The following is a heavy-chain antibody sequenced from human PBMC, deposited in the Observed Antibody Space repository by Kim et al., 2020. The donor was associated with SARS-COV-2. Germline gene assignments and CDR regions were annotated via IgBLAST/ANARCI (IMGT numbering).Heavy chain of an antibody. D-gene: IGHD2-8*01. Sequence: GGSLRLSCAASGVTFSSYGMSWVRQAPGKGLEWVSGISPSGATIQYANSVKARFTISRDNSKDTLHLQMNSLRAEDTAIYYCAGRFTKLHYFDYWGQGAL. V-gene: IGHV3-23*01. J-gene: IGHJ4*02. CDR3: AGRFTKLHYFDY. CDR2: ISPSGATI. CDR1: GVTFSSYG.